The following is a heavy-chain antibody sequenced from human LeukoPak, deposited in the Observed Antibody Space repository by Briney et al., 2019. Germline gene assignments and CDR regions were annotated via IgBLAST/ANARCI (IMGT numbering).Heavy chain of an antibody. CDR3: TKYRSGNFDYYPDLDS. V-gene: IGHV3-30-3*02. CDR1: GFTFSTYA. D-gene: IGHD3-9*01. CDR2: ISYDGSNK. Sequence: GGSLRLSCAASGFTFSTYAMHWVRQAPGKGLEWVAVISYDGSNKYYADSVKGRFTISRDNSKNTLYLQMNSLRTEDTAIYYCTKYRSGNFDYYPDLDSWGQGILVTV. J-gene: IGHJ4*02.